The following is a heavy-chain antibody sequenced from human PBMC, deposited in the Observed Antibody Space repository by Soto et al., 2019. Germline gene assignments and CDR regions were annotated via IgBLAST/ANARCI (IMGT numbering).Heavy chain of an antibody. D-gene: IGHD3-22*01. Sequence: EVQRLDSGGGLGQSGGSLRLSCAASGFTFNDYAMSWVRQAPGKGLEWVSVISASGAQTYYADSVKGRFTISRDNSKNTLYLQMNSLRVEDTAEYYCAKGGGGGYFAYHYIDVWGKGTAVTVSS. V-gene: IGHV3-23*01. CDR1: GFTFNDYA. CDR2: ISASGAQT. CDR3: AKGGGGGYFAYHYIDV. J-gene: IGHJ6*03.